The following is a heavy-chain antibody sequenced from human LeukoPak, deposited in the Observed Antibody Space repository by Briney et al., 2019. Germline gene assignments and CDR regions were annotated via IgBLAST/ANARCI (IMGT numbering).Heavy chain of an antibody. CDR2: ISSSSSYI. Sequence: GGSLRLSCAASGFTFSSYSMNWVRQAPGKGLEWVSSISSSSSYIYYADSVKGRFTISRDNAKNSLYLQMNSLRAGDTALYYCAKGASVVPAAMGGYFDLWGRGTLVTVSS. D-gene: IGHD2-2*01. V-gene: IGHV3-21*04. J-gene: IGHJ2*01. CDR3: AKGASVVPAAMGGYFDL. CDR1: GFTFSSYS.